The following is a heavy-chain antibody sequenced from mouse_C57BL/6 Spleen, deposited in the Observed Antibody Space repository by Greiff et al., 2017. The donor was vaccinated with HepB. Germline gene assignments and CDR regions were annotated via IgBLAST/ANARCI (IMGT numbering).Heavy chain of an antibody. D-gene: IGHD1-1*01. J-gene: IGHJ4*01. V-gene: IGHV1-64*01. Sequence: QVQLQQPGAELVKPGASVKLSCKASGYTFTSYWMHWVKQRPGQGLEWIGMIHPNSGSTNYNEKFKSKATLIVDKSSSTAYMQLSSLTSEDSAVYYCAREFTVVATDYAMDYWGQGTSVTVSS. CDR1: GYTFTSYW. CDR2: IHPNSGST. CDR3: AREFTVVATDYAMDY.